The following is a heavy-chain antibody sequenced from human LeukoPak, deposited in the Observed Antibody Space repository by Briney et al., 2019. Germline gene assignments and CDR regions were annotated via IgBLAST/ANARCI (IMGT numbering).Heavy chain of an antibody. Sequence: GASVKVSCKASGYTFTSYGISWVRQAPGQGLEWMGWISAYNGNTNYAQKLQGRVTMTTDTSTSTAYMELRSLRSDDTAVYYCARDPDHYDSSGYPPDYWGQGTLVTVSS. CDR3: ARDPDHYDSSGYPPDY. CDR1: GYTFTSYG. CDR2: ISAYNGNT. J-gene: IGHJ4*02. V-gene: IGHV1-18*01. D-gene: IGHD3-22*01.